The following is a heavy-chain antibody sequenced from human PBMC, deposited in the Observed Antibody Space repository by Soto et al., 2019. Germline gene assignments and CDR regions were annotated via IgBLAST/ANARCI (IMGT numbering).Heavy chain of an antibody. CDR3: ARAGFGHGLDV. D-gene: IGHD3-16*01. J-gene: IGHJ6*02. V-gene: IGHV3-72*01. CDR2: TANKRSGYTT. CDR1: GFPPVDHT. Sequence: EVELVGLGGGWSRAEGPWKSRVGSPGFPPVDHTRTWSAQAPGKGLEWVGRTANKRSGYTTESAASVKGRFIISRDDSKNSVYLQMNSLKIEDTAVYYCARAGFGHGLDVWGHGTTVTVSS.